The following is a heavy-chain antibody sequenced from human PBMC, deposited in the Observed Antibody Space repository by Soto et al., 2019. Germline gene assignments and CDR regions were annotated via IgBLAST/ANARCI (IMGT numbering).Heavy chain of an antibody. V-gene: IGHV3-30*05. Sequence: QAQLVESGGGVVQPGRSLRLSCAASGFAFSSYGMHWVRQAPGTGLGWVAVISYDGSLQHYADSVKGRVTLSRDNSKNMVLLQMGSRRAEGTAVYYCVSDRGYGDAPVPCSWGQGTLVSVSS. D-gene: IGHD5-18*01. CDR2: ISYDGSLQ. J-gene: IGHJ5*02. CDR3: VSDRGYGDAPVPCS. CDR1: GFAFSSYG.